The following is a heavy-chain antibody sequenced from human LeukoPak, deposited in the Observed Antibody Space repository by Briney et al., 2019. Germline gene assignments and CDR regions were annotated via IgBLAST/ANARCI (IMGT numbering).Heavy chain of an antibody. V-gene: IGHV3-23*01. CDR2: ISGIGGGT. CDR1: GFTFSSYA. D-gene: IGHD2-2*01. CDR3: AKGCSTGCYPGYYYYGMDV. J-gene: IGHJ6*02. Sequence: GGSLRLSCAASGFTFSSYAMSGVRQAPGRGREWGSAISGIGGGTYYADSVKGRFTISRDNSKNTLYLQMNSLRAEDTAVYYCAKGCSTGCYPGYYYYGMDVWGQGTTVTVSS.